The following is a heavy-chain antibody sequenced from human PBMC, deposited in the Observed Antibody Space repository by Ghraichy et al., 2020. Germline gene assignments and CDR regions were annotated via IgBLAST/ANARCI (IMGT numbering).Heavy chain of an antibody. V-gene: IGHV4-34*01. CDR3: ARARGPTMIVVVPHRPPFDY. CDR1: GGSFSGYY. CDR2: INHSGST. Sequence: ETLSLTCAVYGGSFSGYYWSWIRQPPGKGLEWIGEINHSGSTNYNPSLKSRVTISVDTSKNQFSLKLSSVTAADTAVYYCARARGPTMIVVVPHRPPFDYWGQGTLVTVSS. D-gene: IGHD3-22*01. J-gene: IGHJ4*02.